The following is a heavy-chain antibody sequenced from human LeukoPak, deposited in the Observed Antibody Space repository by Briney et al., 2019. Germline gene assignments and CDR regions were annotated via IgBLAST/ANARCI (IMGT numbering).Heavy chain of an antibody. CDR1: GYTFTNYA. Sequence: ASVKVSCKASGYTFTNYAMNWVRQAPGQGLEWMGWINTNTGNPTYAQGFTGRFVFSLDTSVSTAYLQISSLKAEDTAVYYCAGDIAVAKDAFDIWGQGTMVTVSS. CDR2: INTNTGNP. V-gene: IGHV7-4-1*02. D-gene: IGHD6-19*01. CDR3: AGDIAVAKDAFDI. J-gene: IGHJ3*02.